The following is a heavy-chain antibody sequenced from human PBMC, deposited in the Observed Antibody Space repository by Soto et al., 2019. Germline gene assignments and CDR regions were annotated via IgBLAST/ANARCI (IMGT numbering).Heavy chain of an antibody. V-gene: IGHV3-23*01. Sequence: XXSLRLSCAASGFTFSSYAMRWVLQAPGKGLEWVSAISGSGGSTYYADSVKGRFTISRDNSKNTLYLQMNSLRAEDKAVYYCANPPAVYSSGWIDAFDIWGQGTMVTVSS. D-gene: IGHD6-19*01. CDR1: GFTFSSYA. J-gene: IGHJ3*02. CDR3: ANPPAVYSSGWIDAFDI. CDR2: ISGSGGST.